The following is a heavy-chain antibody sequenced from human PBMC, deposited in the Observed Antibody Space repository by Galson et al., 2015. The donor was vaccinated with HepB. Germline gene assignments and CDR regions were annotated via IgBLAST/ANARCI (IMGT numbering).Heavy chain of an antibody. D-gene: IGHD6-19*01. V-gene: IGHV4-34*01. CDR2: INHSGST. CDR3: ARYTSGWASFDY. CDR1: GGSFTDYY. Sequence: LTCVAYGGSFTDYYWNWIRQPPGKGLEWIGEINHSGSTSYNPSLESRVTISVDTSKNQFSLKLKSVTAADTAVYYCARYTSGWASFDYWGQGRLVTVSS. J-gene: IGHJ4*02.